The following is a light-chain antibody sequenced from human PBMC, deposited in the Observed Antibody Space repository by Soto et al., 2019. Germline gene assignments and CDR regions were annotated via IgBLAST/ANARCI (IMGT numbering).Light chain of an antibody. J-gene: IGKJ1*01. V-gene: IGKV3-20*01. CDR3: GQFVSSPPRT. CDR2: GVS. CDR1: QSVGDTF. Sequence: EVVLTQSPGTLSLSPGEKATLSCRASQSVGDTFLSWYQQKPGLAPRLLIYGVSNRATGIPDRFSGSGSGTDFILTISRLEPEDFALYYCGQFVSSPPRTLGQGTKVDIK.